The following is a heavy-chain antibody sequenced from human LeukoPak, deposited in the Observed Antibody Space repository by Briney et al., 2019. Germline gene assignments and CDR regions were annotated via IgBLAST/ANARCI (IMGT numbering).Heavy chain of an antibody. CDR1: GGSISSGSYY. D-gene: IGHD1-1*01. J-gene: IGHJ4*02. CDR3: ARDIKGNEIYFDY. V-gene: IGHV4-61*02. Sequence: SQTLSLTCTVSGGSISSGSYYWSWIRQPAGKGLEWIGRIYTSGSTNYNPSLKSRVTISVDTSKNQFSLKLSSVTAADTAVYYCARDIKGNEIYFDYWGQGTLVTVSS. CDR2: IYTSGST.